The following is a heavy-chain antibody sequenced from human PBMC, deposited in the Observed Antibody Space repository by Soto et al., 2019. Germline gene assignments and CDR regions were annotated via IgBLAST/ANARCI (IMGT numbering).Heavy chain of an antibody. J-gene: IGHJ4*02. V-gene: IGHV1-69*02. CDR3: AASYGSGYRAFDY. D-gene: IGHD3-10*01. CDR1: GYTFSFYT. CDR2: INPIVSMS. Sequence: SVKVSCKASGYTFSFYTINWVRQAPGLGLEWVGRINPIVSMSNYAQKFQGRVSMTADKSTGTAYMELRSLRSDDTAMYFCAASYGSGYRAFDYWGQGALVTVSS.